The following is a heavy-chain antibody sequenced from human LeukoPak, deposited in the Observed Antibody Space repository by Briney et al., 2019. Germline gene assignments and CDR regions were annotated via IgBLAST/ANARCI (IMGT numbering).Heavy chain of an antibody. CDR1: GGSFSGYY. CDR2: INHSGST. V-gene: IGHV4-34*01. Sequence: SETLSLTCAVYGGSFSGYYWSWIRQPPGKGLEWIGEINHSGSTNYNPSLKSRVTISVDTSKNQFSLKLSSVTAADTAVYYCARDTYYDFWSGYYPPWGQGTLVTVSP. J-gene: IGHJ1*01. CDR3: ARDTYYDFWSGYYPP. D-gene: IGHD3-3*01.